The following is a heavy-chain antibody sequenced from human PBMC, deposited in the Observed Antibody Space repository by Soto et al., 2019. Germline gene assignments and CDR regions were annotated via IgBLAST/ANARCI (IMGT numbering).Heavy chain of an antibody. CDR3: ARARGYCSGGSCYSGNAFDI. J-gene: IGHJ3*02. CDR1: GYTFTSYD. CDR2: MNPNSGNT. D-gene: IGHD2-15*01. V-gene: IGHV1-8*01. Sequence: ASVKVSCKASGYTFTSYDINWVRQATGQGLEWMGWMNPNSGNTGYAQKFQGRVTMTRNTSISTGYMELSSLRSEDTAVYYCARARGYCSGGSCYSGNAFDIWGQGTMVTVSS.